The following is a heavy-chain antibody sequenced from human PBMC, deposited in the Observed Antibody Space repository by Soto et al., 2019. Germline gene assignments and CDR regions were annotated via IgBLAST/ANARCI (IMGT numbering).Heavy chain of an antibody. D-gene: IGHD1-1*01. CDR2: LDDVDGS. CDR3: ATWHEREHAFDV. V-gene: IGHV3-53*01. CDR1: GLTISGKKY. J-gene: IGHJ3*01. Sequence: DVQLVESGGGLIQPGESLRLSCAAVGLTISGKKYVAWVRQAPGKVLEWVSALDDVDGSFYADSVTGRFTTSSDSSKTTVYLQMNDLRPDDTAVYYCATWHEREHAFDVWGQGTTVTISS.